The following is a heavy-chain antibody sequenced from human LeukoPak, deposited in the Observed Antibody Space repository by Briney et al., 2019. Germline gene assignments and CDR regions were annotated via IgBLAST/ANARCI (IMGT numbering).Heavy chain of an antibody. V-gene: IGHV1-69*06. CDR2: IIPIFGTA. CDR3: AGSTPVTYYLDP. J-gene: IGHJ5*02. D-gene: IGHD3-10*01. Sequence: ASVKVSCKASGGTFSSYAISWVRQAPGQGLEWMGGIIPIFGTANYAQKFQGRVTITADKSTSTAYMELSSLRSEDTAVYYCAGSTPVTYYLDPWGQGTLVTVSS. CDR1: GGTFSSYA.